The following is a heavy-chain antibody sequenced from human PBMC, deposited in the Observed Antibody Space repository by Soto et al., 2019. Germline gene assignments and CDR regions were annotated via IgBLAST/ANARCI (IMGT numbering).Heavy chain of an antibody. D-gene: IGHD6-19*01. V-gene: IGHV3-49*03. CDR1: GFTFGDYA. CDR3: TRAEGSGWSFEYYFDY. Sequence: GGSLRLSCTASGFTFGDYAMSWFRQAPGKGLEWVGFIRSKAYGGTTEYAASVKGRFTISRDDSKSIAYLQMNSLKTEDTAVYYCTRAEGSGWSFEYYFDYWGQGTLVTVSS. J-gene: IGHJ4*02. CDR2: IRSKAYGGTT.